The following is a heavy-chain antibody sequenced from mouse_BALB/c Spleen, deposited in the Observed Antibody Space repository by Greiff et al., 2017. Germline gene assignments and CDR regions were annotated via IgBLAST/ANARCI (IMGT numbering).Heavy chain of an antibody. CDR2: INSNGGST. V-gene: IGHV5-6-3*01. CDR1: GFTFSSYG. CDR3: ARDPRDYSYAMDY. J-gene: IGHJ4*01. D-gene: IGHD1-1*01. Sequence: EVQRVESGGGLVQPGGSLKLSCAASGFTFSSYGMSWVRQTPDKRLELVATINSNGGSTYYPDSVKGRFTISRDNAKNTLYLQMSSLKSEDTAMYYCARDPRDYSYAMDYWGQGTSVTVSS.